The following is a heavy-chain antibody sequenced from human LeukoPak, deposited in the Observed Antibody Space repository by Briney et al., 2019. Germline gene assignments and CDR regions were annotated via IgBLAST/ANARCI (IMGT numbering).Heavy chain of an antibody. CDR2: ISISGTTI. J-gene: IGHJ4*02. V-gene: IGHV3-48*03. CDR3: AKLPRIVAAHFGY. Sequence: GGSLRLSCAASGFTFSTYEMNWVRQAPGKGLEWVSYISISGTTIYYADSVKGRFTISRDNAKNSLYLQMNSLRVEDMAVYYCAKLPRIVAAHFGYWGQGTLVTVSS. CDR1: GFTFSTYE. D-gene: IGHD6-13*01.